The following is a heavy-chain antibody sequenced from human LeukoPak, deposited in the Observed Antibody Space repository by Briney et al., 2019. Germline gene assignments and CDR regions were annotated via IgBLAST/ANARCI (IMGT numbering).Heavy chain of an antibody. Sequence: GGSLRFSCAASGFTFSSYAMHWVRQAPGKGLEWVAVISYDGSNKYYADSVKGRFTISRDNSKNTLFLQMNSLRAEDTAVYYCARESESYDSSGSTFHYWGQGTLVTVSS. CDR1: GFTFSSYA. V-gene: IGHV3-30*04. D-gene: IGHD3-22*01. J-gene: IGHJ4*02. CDR3: ARESESYDSSGSTFHY. CDR2: ISYDGSNK.